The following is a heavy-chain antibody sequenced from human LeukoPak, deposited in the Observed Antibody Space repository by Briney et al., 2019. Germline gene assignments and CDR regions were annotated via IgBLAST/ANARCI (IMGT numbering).Heavy chain of an antibody. Sequence: PSETLSLTCTVSGGSISSSSYYWGWIRQPPGKGLEWIGSIYYSGSTYYNPSLKSRVTISVDTSKNQFSLKLSSVTAADTAVYYCASLSSSSWYPEYFQHWGQGTLVTVSS. D-gene: IGHD6-13*01. CDR1: GGSISSSSYY. V-gene: IGHV4-39*01. CDR3: ASLSSSSWYPEYFQH. CDR2: IYYSGST. J-gene: IGHJ1*01.